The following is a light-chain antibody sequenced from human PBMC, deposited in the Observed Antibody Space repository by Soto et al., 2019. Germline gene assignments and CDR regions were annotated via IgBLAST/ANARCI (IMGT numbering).Light chain of an antibody. CDR3: QQYNNWPPVT. CDR1: QSITHW. Sequence: DIQMTQSPSTLSASVGDRVTITCRASQSITHWLAWYQQKPEKAPKLLVYDASSLETGVPSRFSGSGSGTEFSLTISSLEPDDFATYYCQQYNNWPPVTFGQGTKLEIK. J-gene: IGKJ2*01. CDR2: DAS. V-gene: IGKV1-5*01.